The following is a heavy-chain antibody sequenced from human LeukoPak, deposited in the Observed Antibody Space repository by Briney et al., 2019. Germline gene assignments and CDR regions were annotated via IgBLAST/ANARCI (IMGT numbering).Heavy chain of an antibody. Sequence: SETLSLTCTVSGGSISSSSYYWGWIRQPPGKGLEWIGSIYYSGSTYYNPSLKSRVTMSVDTSKNQFSLKLSSVTAADTAVYYCARHGTGVVVPAAILGLDWFDPWGQGTLVTVSS. D-gene: IGHD2-2*01. J-gene: IGHJ5*02. V-gene: IGHV4-39*01. CDR2: IYYSGST. CDR3: ARHGTGVVVPAAILGLDWFDP. CDR1: GGSISSSSYY.